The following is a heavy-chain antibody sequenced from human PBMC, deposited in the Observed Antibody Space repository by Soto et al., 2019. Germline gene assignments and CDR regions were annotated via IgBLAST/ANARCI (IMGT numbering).Heavy chain of an antibody. J-gene: IGHJ4*02. Sequence: EVQLVESGGGLIQPGGSLRLSCAASGFTVRSTYMSWVRQAPGKGLEWVSVTYSGGSTYHADSVKGRFTISRDNSKNTLYLQMNSLRAEDTAVYYCARSGYSYGPFDYWGQGTLVTVSS. V-gene: IGHV3-53*01. CDR2: TYSGGST. CDR3: ARSGYSYGPFDY. D-gene: IGHD5-18*01. CDR1: GFTVRSTY.